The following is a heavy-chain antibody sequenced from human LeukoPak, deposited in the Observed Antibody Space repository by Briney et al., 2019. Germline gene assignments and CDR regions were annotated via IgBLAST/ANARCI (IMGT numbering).Heavy chain of an antibody. V-gene: IGHV1-2*02. Sequence: ASVKVSCKASGYTFTGYYMHWVRQAPGQGLEWMGWINPNSGGTNYAQKFQGRVTMTGDTSISTAYMELSRLRSDDTAVYYCARGPRIAAADYYFDYWGQGTLVTVSS. CDR2: INPNSGGT. CDR3: ARGPRIAAADYYFDY. CDR1: GYTFTGYY. J-gene: IGHJ4*02. D-gene: IGHD6-13*01.